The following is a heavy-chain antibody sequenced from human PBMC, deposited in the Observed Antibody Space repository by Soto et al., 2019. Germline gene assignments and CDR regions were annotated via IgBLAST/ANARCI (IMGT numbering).Heavy chain of an antibody. D-gene: IGHD7-27*01. CDR3: ARGALTGDWGGFDY. Sequence: QVQLQQWGAGLLKPSETLSLTCAVYGGSFSGYYWSWIRQPPGKGLEGIGEINHSGSTNYNPSLKSRGTISVDTSKNQCSRKRSSVTAADTAVYYGARGALTGDWGGFDYWGQGTLVTVSS. V-gene: IGHV4-34*01. CDR2: INHSGST. CDR1: GGSFSGYY. J-gene: IGHJ4*02.